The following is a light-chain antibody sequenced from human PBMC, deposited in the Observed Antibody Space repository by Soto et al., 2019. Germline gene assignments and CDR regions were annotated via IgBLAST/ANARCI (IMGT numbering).Light chain of an antibody. CDR1: QSISSY. Sequence: DIQMTQSPSSLSASVGDGVTITCRASQSISSYLNWYQQKPGKAPKLLIYGASSLKSGVPSRFSGCGSETEFTLTISSLQPEDFATYFCQQCYNSPWTFGQGTKVEIK. J-gene: IGKJ1*01. V-gene: IGKV1-39*01. CDR3: QQCYNSPWT. CDR2: GAS.